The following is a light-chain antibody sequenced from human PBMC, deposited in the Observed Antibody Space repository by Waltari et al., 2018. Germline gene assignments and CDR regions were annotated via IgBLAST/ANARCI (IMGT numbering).Light chain of an antibody. V-gene: IGKV2-30*02. CDR3: MQGTHWPYT. CDR2: RVS. J-gene: IGKJ2*01. CDR1: QSLVHSDGNTH. Sequence: DVVLTQSPLSLPVTLGQPASFPCKSSQSLVHSDGNTHLNWFHQRPGQSPRRLIYRVSNRDPGVPDRFSGGGSGTDFTLKISRVEAEDVGVYYCMQGTHWPYTFGQGTRLDIK.